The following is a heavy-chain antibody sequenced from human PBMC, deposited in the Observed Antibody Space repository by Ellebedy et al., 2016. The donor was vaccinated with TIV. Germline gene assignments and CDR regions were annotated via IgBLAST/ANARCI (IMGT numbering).Heavy chain of an antibody. CDR2: IFHSGST. CDR1: GASISSSYW. Sequence: MPSETLSLTCAVSGASISSSYWWGWVRQPPGKGLEWIGEIFHSGSTHYNPSLESRVTISVDKSKNQFSLELNSVTAADTAVYYCARDPPRAGSYFDYWGQGSLVIVSS. D-gene: IGHD1-14*01. J-gene: IGHJ4*02. V-gene: IGHV4-4*02. CDR3: ARDPPRAGSYFDY.